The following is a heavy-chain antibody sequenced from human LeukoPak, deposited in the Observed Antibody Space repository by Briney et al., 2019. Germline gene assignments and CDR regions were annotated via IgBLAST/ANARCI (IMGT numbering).Heavy chain of an antibody. D-gene: IGHD5-18*01. J-gene: IGHJ6*03. CDR2: IIPIFGTA. Sequence: ASVKVSCKASGYTFTGYYMHWVRQAPGQGLEWMGGIIPIFGTANYAQKFQGRVTITRNTSISTAYMELSSLRSEDTAVYYCARLGYSYGLSDYYYYMDVWGKGTTVTVSS. CDR3: ARLGYSYGLSDYYYYMDV. CDR1: GYTFTGYY. V-gene: IGHV1-2*02.